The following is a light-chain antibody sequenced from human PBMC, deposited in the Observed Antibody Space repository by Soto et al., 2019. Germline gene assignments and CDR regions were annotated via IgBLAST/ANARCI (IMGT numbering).Light chain of an antibody. CDR2: GAS. V-gene: IGKV3-15*01. Sequence: EIMMTQSPATLSVSPGERATLSCRASQSVSSNLAWYQQKPGQAPRLLIYGASNRATGIPARFSGSGSGTEFTLTISSLQSEDFAVYYCQQYNNGPMYTFGQGTKLEIK. CDR3: QQYNNGPMYT. CDR1: QSVSSN. J-gene: IGKJ2*01.